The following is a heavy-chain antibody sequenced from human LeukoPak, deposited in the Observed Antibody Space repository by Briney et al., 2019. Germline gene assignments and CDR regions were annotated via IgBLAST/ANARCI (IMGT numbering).Heavy chain of an antibody. CDR3: ASADGYNYLYVFDY. J-gene: IGHJ4*02. CDR2: IYYSGST. V-gene: IGHV4-39*07. Sequence: SETLSLTCTVSGGSISSSSYYWGWIRQPPGKGLEWIGSIYYSGSTYYNPSLKSRVTISVDTSKNQFSLKLSSVTAADTAVYYCASADGYNYLYVFDYWGQGTLVTVSS. D-gene: IGHD5-24*01. CDR1: GGSISSSSYY.